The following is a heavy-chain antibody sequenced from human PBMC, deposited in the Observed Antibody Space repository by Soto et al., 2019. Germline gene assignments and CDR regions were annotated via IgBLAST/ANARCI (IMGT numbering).Heavy chain of an antibody. V-gene: IGHV3-30*18. Sequence: QVQLVESGGGAVQPGESLRLSCVASGFDFTYYAMHWVRQAPGKGLESVAVMSSDGSKIHHTDSVKGRFTISRDNSKNTMYLQMNSLRKEDTAAYFCAKDEGVGGTLGLFDYGGQGTLVSVSS. D-gene: IGHD1-26*01. CDR1: GFDFTYYA. CDR3: AKDEGVGGTLGLFDY. J-gene: IGHJ4*02. CDR2: MSSDGSKI.